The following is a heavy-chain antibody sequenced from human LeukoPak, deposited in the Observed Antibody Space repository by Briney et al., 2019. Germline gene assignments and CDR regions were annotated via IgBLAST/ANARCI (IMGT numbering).Heavy chain of an antibody. J-gene: IGHJ4*02. CDR3: AREGRIAVAVDY. CDR1: GGSISSYY. Sequence: PSETLSLTCTVSGGSISSYYWSWIRQPPGKGLEWIGYIYYSGSTIYNPSLKSRVTISVDTSKNQFSLKLSSVTAADTAVYYCAREGRIAVAVDYWGQGTLVTVSS. D-gene: IGHD6-19*01. V-gene: IGHV4-59*01. CDR2: IYYSGST.